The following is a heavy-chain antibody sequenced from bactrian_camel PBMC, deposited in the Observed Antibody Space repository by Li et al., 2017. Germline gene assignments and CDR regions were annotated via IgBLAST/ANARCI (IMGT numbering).Heavy chain of an antibody. CDR2: ITSLPSLLRAA. Sequence: HVQLVESGGGLVQPGESLRLSCVASGITFSRHDMSWARQAPGKEVEWVAGITSLPSLLRAASYADSVKGRFTISHDSAENTIYLQTNDLKPEDTAMYYCAAVRGADYSLSTACSRGQGTQVTVS. V-gene: IGHV3S6*01. J-gene: IGHJ4*01. D-gene: IGHD4*01. CDR3: AAVRGADYSLSTACS. CDR1: GITFSRHD.